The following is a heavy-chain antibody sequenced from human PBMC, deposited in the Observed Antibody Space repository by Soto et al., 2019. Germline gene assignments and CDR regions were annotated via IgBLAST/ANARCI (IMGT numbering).Heavy chain of an antibody. CDR3: AKVVQRDYYDSSGSYYFGY. Sequence: PGGSLRLSCGASGFTFSSYAMSWVRQAPGKGLEWVSAISGSGGSTYYADSVKGRFTISRDNSKNTLYLQMNSLRAEDTAVYYCAKVVQRDYYDSSGSYYFGYWGQGTLVTVYS. D-gene: IGHD3-22*01. J-gene: IGHJ4*02. CDR1: GFTFSSYA. CDR2: ISGSGGST. V-gene: IGHV3-23*01.